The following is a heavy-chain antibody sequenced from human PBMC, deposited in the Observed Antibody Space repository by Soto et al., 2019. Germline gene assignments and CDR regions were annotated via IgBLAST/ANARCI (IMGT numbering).Heavy chain of an antibody. CDR3: AKLPWEVAPS. D-gene: IGHD1-26*01. Sequence: PVGSLRLSCAASGFPFSSYSMNWVRQAPGKGLEWVSSISSSSSYIYYADSVKGRFIISRDNARNTVYLQMNSLEAEDTAVYYCAKLPWEVAPSWGQGTLVTVSS. CDR1: GFPFSSYS. J-gene: IGHJ5*02. CDR2: ISSSSSYI. V-gene: IGHV3-21*01.